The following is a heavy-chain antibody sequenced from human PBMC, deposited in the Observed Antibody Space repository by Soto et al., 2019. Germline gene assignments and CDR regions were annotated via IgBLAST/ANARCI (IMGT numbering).Heavy chain of an antibody. V-gene: IGHV4-59*01. CDR2: IYYSGST. D-gene: IGHD3-9*01. CDR1: GGSISSYY. J-gene: IGHJ4*02. Sequence: PSETLSLTCTVSGGSISSYYWSWIRQPPGKGLEWIGYIYYSGSTNYNPSLKSRVTISVDTSKNQFSLKLSSVTAADTAVYYCASLPRTTYYDILTGYYGYFDYWGQGTLVTVS. CDR3: ASLPRTTYYDILTGYYGYFDY.